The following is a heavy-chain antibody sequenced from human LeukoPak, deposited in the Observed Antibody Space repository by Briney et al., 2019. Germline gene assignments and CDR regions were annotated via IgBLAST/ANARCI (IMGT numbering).Heavy chain of an antibody. CDR1: GFTFSSYG. V-gene: IGHV3-30*18. J-gene: IGHJ6*02. CDR2: ISYDGSNK. D-gene: IGHD1-26*01. Sequence: GGSLRLSCAASGFTFSSYGMHWVRQAPGKGLEWVAVISYDGSNKYYADSVKGRFTISRDNSKNTLYLQMNSLRAEDTAVYYCANARHGGSYLNGMDVWGQGTTVTVSS. CDR3: ANARHGGSYLNGMDV.